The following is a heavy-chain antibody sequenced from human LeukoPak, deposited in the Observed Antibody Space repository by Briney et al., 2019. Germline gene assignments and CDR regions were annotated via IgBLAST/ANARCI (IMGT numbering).Heavy chain of an antibody. CDR3: ARGEKILAYCGGDCYDDAFDI. D-gene: IGHD2-21*01. CDR1: GYTFTSYD. J-gene: IGHJ3*02. V-gene: IGHV1-8*03. CDR2: MNPNSGNT. Sequence: ASMKVSCKASGYTFTSYDINWVRQATGQGLEWMGWMNPNSGNTGYAQKFQGRVTITRNTSISTAYMELSSLRSEDTAVYYCARGEKILAYCGGDCYDDAFDIWGQGTMVTVSS.